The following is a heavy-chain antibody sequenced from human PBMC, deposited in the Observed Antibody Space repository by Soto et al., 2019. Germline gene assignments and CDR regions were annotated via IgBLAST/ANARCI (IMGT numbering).Heavy chain of an antibody. J-gene: IGHJ2*01. CDR3: AKGLAFWGGDCYSHFEL. Sequence: QVQLVESGGGVVQPGRSLRLSCAASGFTFSSYGMHWVRQAPGKGLEWVAVISYDGSNKYYADSVKGRFTISRDNSKNTLYLQMNSLRAEATAVYYCAKGLAFWGGDCYSHFELWGRGTLVTVSS. CDR1: GFTFSSYG. V-gene: IGHV3-30*18. D-gene: IGHD2-21*02. CDR2: ISYDGSNK.